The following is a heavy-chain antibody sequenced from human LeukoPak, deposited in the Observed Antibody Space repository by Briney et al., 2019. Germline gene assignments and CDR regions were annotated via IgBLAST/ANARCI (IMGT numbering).Heavy chain of an antibody. J-gene: IGHJ4*02. V-gene: IGHV4-61*02. Sequence: SETLSLTCTVSGGSISSDSYYWSWIRPPPGEGLEWIGRIYTSGSTNYNPSLKSRVTMLVDTSKNQFSLKLRSVTAADTAVYYCARKRNSADWGYYFDYWGQGTLVTVFS. CDR1: GGSISSDSYY. D-gene: IGHD7-27*01. CDR3: ARKRNSADWGYYFDY. CDR2: IYTSGST.